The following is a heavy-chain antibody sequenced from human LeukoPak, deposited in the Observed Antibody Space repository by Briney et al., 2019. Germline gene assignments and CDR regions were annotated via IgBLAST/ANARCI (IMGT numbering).Heavy chain of an antibody. V-gene: IGHV3-48*01. J-gene: IGHJ4*02. Sequence: GGSLRLSCAASGFTFSSCSMYWVRQAPGKGLEWVSYISSSSSTIYYADSVKGRFTISRDNAKNSLYLQMNSLRAEDTAVYYCARRYSGSRKEVDYWGQGTLVTVSS. CDR2: ISSSSSTI. D-gene: IGHD1-26*01. CDR1: GFTFSSCS. CDR3: ARRYSGSRKEVDY.